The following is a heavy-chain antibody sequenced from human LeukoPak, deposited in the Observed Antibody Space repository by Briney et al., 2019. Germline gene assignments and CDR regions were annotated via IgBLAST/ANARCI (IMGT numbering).Heavy chain of an antibody. J-gene: IGHJ6*03. V-gene: IGHV3-48*02. D-gene: IGHD3-10*01. CDR1: GFTFSSYS. Sequence: PGGSLRLSCAASGFTFSSYSMNWVRQAPGKGLEWVSNISSSSSTIYYADSVKGRFTISRDNAKNSLYLQMNSLRDEDTAVYYCARAHGSGSYYPYYYYYMDVWGKGTTVTVSS. CDR3: ARAHGSGSYYPYYYYYMDV. CDR2: ISSSSSTI.